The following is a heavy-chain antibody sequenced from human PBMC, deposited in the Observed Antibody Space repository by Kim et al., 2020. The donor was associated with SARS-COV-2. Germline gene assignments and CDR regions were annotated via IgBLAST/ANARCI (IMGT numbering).Heavy chain of an antibody. CDR2: INHSGST. CDR3: ARGALSGSGGNREVG. D-gene: IGHD2-15*01. J-gene: IGHJ4*02. Sequence: SETLSLTCAVYGGSFSGYYWSWIRQPPGKGLEWIGEINHSGSTNYNPSLKSRVTISVDTSKNQFSLKLSSVTAADTAVYYCARGALSGSGGNREVGWGQGTLVTVSS. CDR1: GGSFSGYY. V-gene: IGHV4-34*01.